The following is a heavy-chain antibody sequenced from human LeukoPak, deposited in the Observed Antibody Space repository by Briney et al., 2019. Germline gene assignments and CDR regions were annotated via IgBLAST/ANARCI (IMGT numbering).Heavy chain of an antibody. D-gene: IGHD3-10*01. V-gene: IGHV3-66*01. Sequence: GGSLRLSCAASGFTVSSNYMSWVHQAPGKGLEWVSVIYSGGSTYYADSVKGRFTISRDNSKNTLYLQMNSLRAEDTAVYYCARVLTMVRGVIILAYYFDYWGQGTLVTVSS. CDR3: ARVLTMVRGVIILAYYFDY. J-gene: IGHJ4*02. CDR2: IYSGGST. CDR1: GFTVSSNY.